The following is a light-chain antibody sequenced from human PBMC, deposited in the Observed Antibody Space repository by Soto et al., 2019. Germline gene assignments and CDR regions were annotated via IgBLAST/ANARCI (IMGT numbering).Light chain of an antibody. J-gene: IGKJ1*01. CDR1: QSVSSSY. Sequence: IVVSQSPGTESLSPGERATLSCRASQSVSSSYLAWYQQKPGQAPRLLIYDASSRATGIPDRFSGSGSGTDFTLTISSLQPEDFAVYFCHQDFNLPWTFGQGTKVDI. CDR2: DAS. CDR3: HQDFNLPWT. V-gene: IGKV3-20*01.